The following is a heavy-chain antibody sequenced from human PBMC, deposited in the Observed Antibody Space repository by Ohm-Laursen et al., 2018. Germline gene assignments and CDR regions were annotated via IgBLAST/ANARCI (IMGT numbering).Heavy chain of an antibody. CDR1: GFTFSSYS. Sequence: SLRLSCTASGFTFSSYSMNWVRQAPGKGLEWASYISSSSSTIYYADSVKGRFTISRDNAKNSLYLQMNSLRAEDTAVYYCARDDSSAYYYYYYGMDVWGQGTTVTVSS. CDR2: ISSSSSTI. CDR3: ARDDSSAYYYYYYGMDV. J-gene: IGHJ6*02. D-gene: IGHD6-6*01. V-gene: IGHV3-48*01.